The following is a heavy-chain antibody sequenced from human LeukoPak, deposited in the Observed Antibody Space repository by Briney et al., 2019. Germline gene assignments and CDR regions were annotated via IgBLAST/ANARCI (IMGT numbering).Heavy chain of an antibody. CDR3: ARGSGTMIG. J-gene: IGHJ4*02. Sequence: PSETLSLTCTVSGGSVSSGSYYWSWIRQPPGKGLEWIGEINHSGSTNYNPSLKSRVTISVDTSKNQFSLKLSSVTAADTAVYYCARGSGTMIGWGQGTLVTVSS. V-gene: IGHV4-39*07. CDR1: GGSVSSGSYY. CDR2: INHSGST. D-gene: IGHD3-22*01.